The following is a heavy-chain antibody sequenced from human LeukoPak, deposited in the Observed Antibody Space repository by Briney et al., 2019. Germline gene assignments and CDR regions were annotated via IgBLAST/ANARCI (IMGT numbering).Heavy chain of an antibody. CDR2: IYTDART. CDR3: VRVPLHPTISNFDL. V-gene: IGHV3-53*04. CDR1: GFTFSTSP. D-gene: IGHD2/OR15-2a*01. Sequence: PSGGSLRLSCAASGFTFSTSPMHWVRQAPGKGLEWVSVIYTDARTFYADSVKGRFTVSRHDSKNTLFLQMNSLRTEDTAVYYCVRVPLHPTISNFDLWGQGTLVTVSS. J-gene: IGHJ4*02.